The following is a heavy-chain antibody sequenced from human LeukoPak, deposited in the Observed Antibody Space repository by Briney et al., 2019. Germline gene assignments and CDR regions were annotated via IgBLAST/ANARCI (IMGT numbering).Heavy chain of an antibody. CDR3: AREFRGYSYSWPYFDY. Sequence: SETLSLTCTVSGDSITNGSHYWGWIRQPPGKGLEWIGSIYYSGIISSTPSLKSRVTMSVDTSKNQFSLRLSSVTATDTAVYYCAREFRGYSYSWPYFDYWGQGTLVTVSS. D-gene: IGHD5-18*01. CDR1: GDSITNGSHY. CDR2: IYYSGII. V-gene: IGHV4-39*02. J-gene: IGHJ4*02.